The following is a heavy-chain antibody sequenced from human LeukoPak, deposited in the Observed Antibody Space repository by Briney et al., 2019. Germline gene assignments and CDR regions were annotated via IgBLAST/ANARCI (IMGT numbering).Heavy chain of an antibody. V-gene: IGHV4-59*12. Sequence: PSETLSLTCTVSGDSINDYYWTWIRQPPGKGLEWIGYIYYSGNTNYNPSLKSRVTMSVDTSKNQFSLKLSSVTAADTAVYYCARALSSWFDYWGQGTLVTVSS. CDR3: ARALSSWFDY. D-gene: IGHD6-13*01. CDR1: GDSINDYY. CDR2: IYYSGNT. J-gene: IGHJ4*02.